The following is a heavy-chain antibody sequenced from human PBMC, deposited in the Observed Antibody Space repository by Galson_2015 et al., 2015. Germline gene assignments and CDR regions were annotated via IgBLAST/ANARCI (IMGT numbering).Heavy chain of an antibody. V-gene: IGHV4-61*08. CDR1: GGSVSSSGFY. D-gene: IGHD6-19*01. CDR2: MDYTGGT. J-gene: IGHJ4*01. Sequence: SETLSLTCSVSGGSVSSSGFYWTWIRQPPGKGLEWIGYMDYTGGTFYNPSLKSRVAISMDTTQNSFSMKLTSVTAADTAVYYCARGSGWYATLYWGHGTLVTVSS. CDR3: ARGSGWYATLY.